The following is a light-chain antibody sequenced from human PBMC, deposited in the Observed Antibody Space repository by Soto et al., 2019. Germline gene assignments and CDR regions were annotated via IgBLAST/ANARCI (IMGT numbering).Light chain of an antibody. Sequence: QSVLTQPPSASGAPGQRVTISCSGSNSNIGSHYPYWYLHVPGTAPKLLIYRDDRRPSGVPGRFSGSKSGTSASLDISGLRSEDEGDYYCASWDDSLKAVLFGGGTKVTVL. CDR3: ASWDDSLKAVL. CDR2: RDD. CDR1: NSNIGSHY. J-gene: IGLJ2*01. V-gene: IGLV1-47*01.